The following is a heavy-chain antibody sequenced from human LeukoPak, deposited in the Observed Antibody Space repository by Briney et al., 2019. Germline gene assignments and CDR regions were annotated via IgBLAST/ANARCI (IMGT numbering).Heavy chain of an antibody. CDR3: ARSSIVVVSILDY. D-gene: IGHD2-2*01. V-gene: IGHV3-64*01. J-gene: IGHJ4*02. Sequence: PGGSLRLYCAASGFPFSSYAMHWVRQAPGKGLEYVSANANSVKGRFTISRDNSKNTLYLQMGSLRAEDMAVYYCARSSIVVVSILDYWGQGTLITVSS. CDR1: GFPFSSYA.